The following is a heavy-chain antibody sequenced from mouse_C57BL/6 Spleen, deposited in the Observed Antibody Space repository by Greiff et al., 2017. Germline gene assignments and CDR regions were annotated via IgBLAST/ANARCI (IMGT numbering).Heavy chain of an antibody. J-gene: IGHJ4*01. CDR3: ARYGPRYAMDY. Sequence: QVQLQQPGAELVKPGASVKLSCKASGYTFTSYWMQWVKQRPGQGLEWIGEFDPSDSYTNYNQKFKGKATLTVDTSSSTAYMQLSSLTSEDSAVYYCARYGPRYAMDYWGQGTSVTVSS. CDR1: GYTFTSYW. CDR2: FDPSDSYT. V-gene: IGHV1-50*01. D-gene: IGHD1-1*02.